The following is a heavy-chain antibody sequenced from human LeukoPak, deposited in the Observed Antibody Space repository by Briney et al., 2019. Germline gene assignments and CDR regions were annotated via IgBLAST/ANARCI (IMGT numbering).Heavy chain of an antibody. CDR1: GYTFTGYY. CDR2: INPNSGDT. CDR3: ARVNAYNFDY. Sequence: ASVKVSCKASGYTFTGYYVHWVRQAPGQGLEWMGWINPNSGDTNYAQKFQGRVTMTSDTSVSTAYMELSSLTSDDTAVYYCARVNAYNFDYWGQGTLVAASS. J-gene: IGHJ4*02. V-gene: IGHV1-2*02. D-gene: IGHD5-24*01.